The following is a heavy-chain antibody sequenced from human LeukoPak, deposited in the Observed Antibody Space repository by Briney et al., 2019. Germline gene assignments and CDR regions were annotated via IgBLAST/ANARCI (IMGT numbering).Heavy chain of an antibody. CDR3: ARGGCGGDCYSGRGWYFDY. V-gene: IGHV1-69*05. CDR1: GGTFSSYA. D-gene: IGHD2-21*01. CDR2: IIPIFGTA. Sequence: SVTVSCKASGGTFSSYAISWVRQAPGQGLEWMGGIIPIFGTANYAQKFQGRVTITTDESTSTAYMELSSLRSEDTAVYYWARGGCGGDCYSGRGWYFDYWGQGTLVTVSS. J-gene: IGHJ4*02.